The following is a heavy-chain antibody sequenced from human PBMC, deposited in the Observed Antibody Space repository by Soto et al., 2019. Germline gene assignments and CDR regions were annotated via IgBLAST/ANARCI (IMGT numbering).Heavy chain of an antibody. CDR3: ARASYYYDSSLPLDY. CDR2: MYYSGST. CDR1: GGSISSGGYY. D-gene: IGHD3-22*01. V-gene: IGHV4-31*03. J-gene: IGHJ4*02. Sequence: PSETLSLTCTVSGGSISSGGYYWSWIRQHQGKALEWIGYMYYSGSTYYNPSLKSRVTISVDTSKNQFSLKLSSVTAADTAVYYCARASYYYDSSLPLDYWGQGTLVTVSS.